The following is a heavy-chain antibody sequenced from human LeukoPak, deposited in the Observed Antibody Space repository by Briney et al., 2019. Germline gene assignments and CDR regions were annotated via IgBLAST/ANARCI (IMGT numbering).Heavy chain of an antibody. CDR1: GYNFIGYY. V-gene: IGHV1-2*02. Sequence: ASVKVSCKASGYNFIGYYIHWVRHVPGQGLQWMGWLNPTSGGINYAQKFQGRVTMTRDTSISTAYMELSRLRSDDTAVSYCARNAYGGKGRFDPWGQGTPVTVSS. CDR3: ARNAYGGKGRFDP. D-gene: IGHD4-23*01. J-gene: IGHJ5*02. CDR2: LNPTSGGI.